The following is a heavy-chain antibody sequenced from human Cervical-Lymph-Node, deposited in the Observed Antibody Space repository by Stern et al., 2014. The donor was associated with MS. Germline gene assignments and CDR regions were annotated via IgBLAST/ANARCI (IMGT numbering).Heavy chain of an antibody. J-gene: IGHJ3*02. D-gene: IGHD2-2*03. CDR1: GFIFRGYA. CDR2: IWSGGSSK. Sequence: VQLVESGGGVVQPGMSLRLSCAASGFIFRGYAMHWVRPAPGKGLEWVAVIWSGGSSKYNEESVKGRFTISRDSSKNTLFLQMNSLRADDTAVYFCARDGFDHDALDIWGQGTLVTVSS. V-gene: IGHV3-33*01. CDR3: ARDGFDHDALDI.